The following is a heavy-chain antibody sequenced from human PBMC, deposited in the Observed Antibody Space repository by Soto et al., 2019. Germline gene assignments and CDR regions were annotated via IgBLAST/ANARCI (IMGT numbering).Heavy chain of an antibody. J-gene: IGHJ5*02. V-gene: IGHV3-7*05. D-gene: IGHD3-10*01. CDR1: GFTFTNYW. Sequence: EVQLVESGGALVQPGGSLRLSCAASGFTFTNYWMAWVRQAPGKGLEWVAHIDQGGGEKYYVDSVKGRFTISRDNAKNSLYLQMNSLRAEDTALYYCARGGNWIDPWGQGTLVTVSS. CDR3: ARGGNWIDP. CDR2: IDQGGGEK.